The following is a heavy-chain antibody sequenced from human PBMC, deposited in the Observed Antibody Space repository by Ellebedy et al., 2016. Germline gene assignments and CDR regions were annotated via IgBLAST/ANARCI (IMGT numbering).Heavy chain of an antibody. Sequence: GSLRLSCSVSGGSVSNYYWNWIRQPPGKGLEWIGSLPYNGNTYYNPSLKSRVTMSLNTSKRQISLKMISVTAADTAVYFCARAGSDVNGFDIWGQGTLVTVSS. V-gene: IGHV4-59*02. J-gene: IGHJ3*02. D-gene: IGHD6-19*01. CDR1: GGSVSNYY. CDR2: LPYNGNT. CDR3: ARAGSDVNGFDI.